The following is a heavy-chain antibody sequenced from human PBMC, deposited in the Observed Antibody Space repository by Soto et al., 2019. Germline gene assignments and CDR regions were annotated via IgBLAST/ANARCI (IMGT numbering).Heavy chain of an antibody. Sequence: SETLSLTCTVSGGSISPFYWSWIRQPPGKGLEWIGYIYYSGNTNYNPSLESRVTISVDTSRNQFPLKLTSVTAADTAVYYCARKGAAASYSHYYMDVWGRGTTVTVSS. D-gene: IGHD6-13*01. CDR1: GGSISPFY. V-gene: IGHV4-59*01. CDR3: ARKGAAASYSHYYMDV. J-gene: IGHJ6*03. CDR2: IYYSGNT.